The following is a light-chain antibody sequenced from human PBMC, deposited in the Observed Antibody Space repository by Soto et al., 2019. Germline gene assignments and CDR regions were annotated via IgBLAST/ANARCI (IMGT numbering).Light chain of an antibody. CDR2: DAS. Sequence: EIQITQSPSTLSASIADKVTITCRATQSISSWLAWYQHKPGEAPKLLIYDASDLETGVPLRFSGRGSETEFTLTINGLQPDDFATYYCQQYNSFPRTFGQGTKVDIK. V-gene: IGKV1-5*01. J-gene: IGKJ1*01. CDR1: QSISSW. CDR3: QQYNSFPRT.